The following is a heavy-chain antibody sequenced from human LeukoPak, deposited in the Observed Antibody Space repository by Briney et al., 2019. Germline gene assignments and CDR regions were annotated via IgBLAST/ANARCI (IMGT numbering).Heavy chain of an antibody. CDR1: GGSISSSSYY. CDR3: ARDPSWGGPNDY. V-gene: IGHV4-39*02. J-gene: IGHJ4*02. D-gene: IGHD2-21*01. CDR2: IYYSGST. Sequence: SETLSLTCTVSGGSISSSSYYWGWIRQPPGKGLEWIGSIYYSGSTYYNPSLKSRVTISVDTSKNQFSLKLSSVTAADTAVYYCARDPSWGGPNDYWGQGTLVTVS.